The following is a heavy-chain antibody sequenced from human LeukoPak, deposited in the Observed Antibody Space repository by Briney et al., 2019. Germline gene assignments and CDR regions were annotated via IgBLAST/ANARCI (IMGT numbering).Heavy chain of an antibody. CDR2: TYYRSKWYN. CDR1: GDSVSSNSAA. V-gene: IGHV6-1*01. J-gene: IGHJ3*02. D-gene: IGHD6-19*01. Sequence: SQTLSLTCAISGDSVSSNSAAWAWIRQSPSRGLEWLGRTYYRSKWYNEYALSVKSRITINPDTSKNHFSLQLNSVTPEDTALYYCARGAAVAGGAFDIWGQGTMVIVSS. CDR3: ARGAAVAGGAFDI.